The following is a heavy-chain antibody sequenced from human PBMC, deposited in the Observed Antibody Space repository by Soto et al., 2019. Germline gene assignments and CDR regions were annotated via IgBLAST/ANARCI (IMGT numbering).Heavy chain of an antibody. D-gene: IGHD6-19*01. V-gene: IGHV3-30*03. J-gene: IGHJ4*02. CDR3: AIYSSGWYPLDY. Sequence: QVQLVESGGGVVQPGRSLRLSCAASGFTFSSYGMHWVRQAPGKGLEWVAVISYDGSNKYHADSVKGRFTISRDNSKNTLYLQMNSLRAEDTAVYYCAIYSSGWYPLDYWGQGTLVTVSS. CDR1: GFTFSSYG. CDR2: ISYDGSNK.